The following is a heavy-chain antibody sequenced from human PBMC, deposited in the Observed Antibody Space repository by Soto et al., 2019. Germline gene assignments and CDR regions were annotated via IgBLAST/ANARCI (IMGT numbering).Heavy chain of an antibody. D-gene: IGHD3-3*01. CDR1: GGSISSGGYY. V-gene: IGHV4-31*02. CDR2: IYYSGST. J-gene: IGHJ5*02. Sequence: SETLSLTCTVSGGSISSGGYYWSWIRQHPGKGLEWIGYIYYSGSTYYNPSLKSRVTISVDTSKNQFSLKLSSVTAADTAVYYCARESYDFWSGYYEAWFDPWGQGTLVTVSS. CDR3: ARESYDFWSGYYEAWFDP.